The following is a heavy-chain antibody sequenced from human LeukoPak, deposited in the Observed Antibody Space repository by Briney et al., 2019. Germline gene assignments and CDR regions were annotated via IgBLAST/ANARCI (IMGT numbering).Heavy chain of an antibody. D-gene: IGHD3-9*01. Sequence: PGGSPRLSCAASGFTFRSYEMNWVRQAPGKGLWWVSYISSSGSTIYYADSVKGRFTMSRDNAKNSLNLQMNSLRAEDTAVYYCASPLTGYYFDFWGQGTLVTVSS. CDR2: ISSSGSTI. CDR1: GFTFRSYE. J-gene: IGHJ4*02. V-gene: IGHV3-48*03. CDR3: ASPLTGYYFDF.